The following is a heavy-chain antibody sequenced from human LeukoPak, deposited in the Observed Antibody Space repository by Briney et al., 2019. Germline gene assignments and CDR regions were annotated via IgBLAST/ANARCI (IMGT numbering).Heavy chain of an antibody. CDR2: INWNGGRT. V-gene: IGHV3-20*04. D-gene: IGHD3-3*01. Sequence: PGGSLRLSCAASGFTFDDYGMSWVRQAPGKGLEWVSGINWNGGRTGYADSVKGRFTISRDNAKNSLYLQMNSLRADDTALYYCARRMDLWRGFDRYYFDYWGQGTLVTVSS. J-gene: IGHJ4*02. CDR3: ARRMDLWRGFDRYYFDY. CDR1: GFTFDDYG.